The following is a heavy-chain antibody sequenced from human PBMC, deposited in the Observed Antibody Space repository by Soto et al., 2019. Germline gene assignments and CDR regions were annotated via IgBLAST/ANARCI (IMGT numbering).Heavy chain of an antibody. CDR1: GFSFNEAW. V-gene: IGHV3-15*07. CDR3: TTGSVAGI. D-gene: IGHD2-15*01. J-gene: IGHJ6*02. CDR2: IKTSAGGGAT. Sequence: EVQLVESAGGLVKPGGSLRLSCVASGFSFNEAWMNWVRQAPGEGLEWVGRIKTSAGGGATDYAAPVQGRFTISRDDSKTALSLHMNSLRTEDTAIYYCTTGSVAGIWGQGTTVTVSS.